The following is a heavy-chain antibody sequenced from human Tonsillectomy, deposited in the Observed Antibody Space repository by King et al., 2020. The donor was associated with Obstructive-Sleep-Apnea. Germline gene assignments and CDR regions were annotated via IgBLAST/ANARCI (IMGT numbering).Heavy chain of an antibody. CDR2: IYTSGST. D-gene: IGHD1-7*01. CDR1: GASVNSFY. J-gene: IGHJ6*02. Sequence: VQLQESGPGLVEPSETLSLTCTVSGASVNSFYWSWIRQPAGEGLEWIGRIYTSGSTDYNPSLKSRVTMSVDTSKNQFSLKLTSETAADTAVYYCARVGETIYYYYGMDVWGQGTTVTVSS. V-gene: IGHV4-4*07. CDR3: ARVGETIYYYYGMDV.